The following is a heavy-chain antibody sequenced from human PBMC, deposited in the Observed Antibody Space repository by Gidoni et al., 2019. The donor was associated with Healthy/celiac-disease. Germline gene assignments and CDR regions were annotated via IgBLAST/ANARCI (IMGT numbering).Heavy chain of an antibody. J-gene: IGHJ4*02. Sequence: EVQLVESGGGLVQPGGSLSLSCAASGFTFTSYWMHWVRQAPGKGLVWVSRINSDGSSTSYAVSVQGRFTISRDNAKNTLYLQMNSLRAEDTAVYYCAPVVAREYYFDYWGQGTLVTVSS. CDR3: APVVAREYYFDY. CDR1: GFTFTSYW. V-gene: IGHV3-74*01. D-gene: IGHD3-10*01. CDR2: INSDGSST.